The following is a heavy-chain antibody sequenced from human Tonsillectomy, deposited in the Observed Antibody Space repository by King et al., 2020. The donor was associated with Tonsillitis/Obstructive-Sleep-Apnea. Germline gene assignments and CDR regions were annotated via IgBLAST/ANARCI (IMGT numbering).Heavy chain of an antibody. J-gene: IGHJ3*02. V-gene: IGHV4-34*01. CDR3: AEQKAGMTYGYAFDI. D-gene: IGHD1-1*01. CDR2: INHSGSS. CDR1: GGSFSGYY. Sequence: VQLQQWGAGLLKPSETLSLTCAVYGGSFSGYYWSWIRQPPGKGLEWIGDINHSGSSNYNPSLMSRFTISVDTSKNQFSLKLSYVTAADPAVYYCAEQKAGMTYGYAFDIWGQGTMVTVSS.